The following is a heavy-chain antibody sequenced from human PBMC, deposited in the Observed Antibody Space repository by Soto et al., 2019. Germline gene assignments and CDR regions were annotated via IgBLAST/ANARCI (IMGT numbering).Heavy chain of an antibody. J-gene: IGHJ6*02. V-gene: IGHV1-69*13. CDR1: GDTFSSYA. CDR2: IIPTFGRT. D-gene: IGHD3-10*02. CDR3: ARDPLSLFAMVV. Sequence: SVKVSCKASGDTFSSYAMSWVRQAPGKGLEWMGKIIPTFGRTNYAQKFQGRLTISADDSTSTAYMELTSLESDDTAVYYCARDPLSLFAMVVWGQGTTVTVS.